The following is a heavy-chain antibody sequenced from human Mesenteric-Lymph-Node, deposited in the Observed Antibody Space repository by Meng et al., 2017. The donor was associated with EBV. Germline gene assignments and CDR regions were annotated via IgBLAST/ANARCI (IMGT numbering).Heavy chain of an antibody. D-gene: IGHD3-10*01. V-gene: IGHV4-30-4*01. Sequence: QVQLKESGPGLVKPSQTLSLTCAVSGGSISSGGYYWTWIRQPPGKGLEWIGYMYSSGSTYYNPSLESRFAMSLDTYKNQFSLRLTSVTAADTALYYCARGAYEGSGSKFADWGQGTLVTVFS. CDR2: MYSSGST. J-gene: IGHJ4*02. CDR1: GGSISSGGYY. CDR3: ARGAYEGSGSKFAD.